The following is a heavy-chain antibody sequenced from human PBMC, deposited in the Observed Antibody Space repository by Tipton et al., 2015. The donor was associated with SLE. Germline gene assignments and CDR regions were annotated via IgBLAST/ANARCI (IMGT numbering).Heavy chain of an antibody. CDR1: GGSISSYY. CDR2: IYYSGST. V-gene: IGHV4-59*01. Sequence: TLSLTCTVSGGSISSYYWSWIRQPPGKGLEWIGYIYYSGSTNYNPSLESRVTISIDTSKNQFSLKVRSVTAADTAVYYCARDPGAAMVTDYFDYWGQGTLVTVSS. D-gene: IGHD5-18*01. CDR3: ARDPGAAMVTDYFDY. J-gene: IGHJ4*02.